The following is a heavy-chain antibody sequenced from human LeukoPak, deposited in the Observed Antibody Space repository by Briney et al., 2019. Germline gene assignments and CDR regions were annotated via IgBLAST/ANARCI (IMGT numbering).Heavy chain of an antibody. Sequence: GGTLRLSCAASGFTFSSYGMHWVRQAPGKGLEWVAFIRYDGSNKYYADSVKGRFTISRDNSKNTLYLQMNSLRAEDTAVYYCAKDRGDSSGPITAYYFDYWGQGTLVTVSS. J-gene: IGHJ4*02. CDR3: AKDRGDSSGPITAYYFDY. CDR1: GFTFSSYG. D-gene: IGHD3-22*01. V-gene: IGHV3-30*02. CDR2: IRYDGSNK.